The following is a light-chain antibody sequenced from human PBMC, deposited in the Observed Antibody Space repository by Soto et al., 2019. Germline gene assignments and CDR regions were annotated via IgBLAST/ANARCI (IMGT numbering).Light chain of an antibody. CDR3: SSYAGTKIFV. J-gene: IGLJ1*01. V-gene: IGLV2-8*01. CDR1: SSDVGGYNY. Sequence: QSALTQPPSASGSPGQSLTISCTGTSSDVGGYNYVSWYQQRPGKAPKLVIYEVTKRPSGVPDRFSGSKSGSTASLTVSGLQADDDAEYYCSSYAGTKIFVFGRGTKLTVL. CDR2: EVT.